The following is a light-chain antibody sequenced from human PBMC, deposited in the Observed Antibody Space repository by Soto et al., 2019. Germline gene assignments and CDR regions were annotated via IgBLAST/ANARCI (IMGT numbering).Light chain of an antibody. CDR2: AAS. CDR1: QSISSY. V-gene: IGKV1-39*01. J-gene: IGKJ2*01. CDR3: QQSYSTLMYT. Sequence: DIQMTQSRSSLSASVGDSVTTTCRASQSISSYLNWYQQKPGRAPKLLISAASSLQSGVPPRFTGSGSGTDFTLTISTLQPEDFATYYCQQSYSTLMYTFGQGTKVDIK.